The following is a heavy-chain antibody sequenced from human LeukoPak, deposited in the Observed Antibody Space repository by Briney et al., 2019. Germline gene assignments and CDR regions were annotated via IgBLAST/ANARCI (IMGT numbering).Heavy chain of an antibody. CDR3: AKELRPNDY. CDR1: GFTFSSYS. CDR2: IDISGSNA. J-gene: IGHJ4*02. Sequence: GGSLRLSCAASGFTFSSYSMNWVRQAPGRGLEWVSSIDISGSNAYYADSVKGRFTISRDNSRNTLYLQMDSLRAEDSAIYYCAKELRPNDYWGQGTLVTVSS. V-gene: IGHV3-23*01. D-gene: IGHD4-17*01.